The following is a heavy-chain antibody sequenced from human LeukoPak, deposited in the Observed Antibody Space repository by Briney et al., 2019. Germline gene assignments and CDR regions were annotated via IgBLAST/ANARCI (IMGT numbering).Heavy chain of an antibody. J-gene: IGHJ4*02. Sequence: GGSLRLSCAASGFTFSSYAMGWVRQARGRAGVGVSVISGSGGSIYYADSVKGRFTISRDNSKNTLYLQMNSLRAEDTAVYYCAKGRYFWSGYGSDYWGQGTLVNVSS. CDR1: GFTFSSYA. D-gene: IGHD3-3*01. CDR3: AKGRYFWSGYGSDY. V-gene: IGHV3-23*01. CDR2: ISGSGGSI.